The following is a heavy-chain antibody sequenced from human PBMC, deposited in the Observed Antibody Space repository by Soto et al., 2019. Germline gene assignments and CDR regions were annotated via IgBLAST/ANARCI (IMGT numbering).Heavy chain of an antibody. CDR1: GFTLSNYG. V-gene: IGHV3-33*06. J-gene: IGHJ4*01. CDR3: AKDSRGHDY. Sequence: PGGSLRLSCAASGFTLSNYGMHWVRQAPGKGLEWLAVIWYDGSTTYYSDSVKGRFTISRDNSKNTLYLQMSSLRAEDTAVYFCAKDSRGHDYWGRGTLVTVYS. D-gene: IGHD5-12*01. CDR2: IWYDGSTT.